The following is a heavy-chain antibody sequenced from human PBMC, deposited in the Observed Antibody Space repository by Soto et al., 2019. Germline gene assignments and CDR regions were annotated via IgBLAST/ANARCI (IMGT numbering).Heavy chain of an antibody. CDR3: ARFSCSSTSCYGFDY. J-gene: IGHJ4*02. V-gene: IGHV1-3*01. CDR2: INAGNGNT. CDR1: GYTFTSYA. Sequence: VKVSCKASGYTFTSYAMHWVRQAPGQRLEWMGWINAGNGNTKYSQKFQGRVTITRDTSASTAYMELSSLRSEDTSVYYCARFSCSSTSCYGFDYWGQGTLVTVSS. D-gene: IGHD2-2*01.